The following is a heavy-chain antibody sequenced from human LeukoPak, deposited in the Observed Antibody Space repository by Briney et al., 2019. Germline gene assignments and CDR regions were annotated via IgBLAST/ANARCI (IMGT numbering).Heavy chain of an antibody. CDR3: ARGGGLDY. V-gene: IGHV3-21*01. D-gene: IGHD3-10*01. CDR1: GFTFSSYT. J-gene: IGHJ4*02. Sequence: SGGSLRLSCAASGFTFSSYTMNWVRQAPGKGLEWVSSIYSSSSYIYYADSVKGRFTISRDNAKNSLYLQMNSLRVEDTAVYYCARGGGLDYWGQGTLVTVSS. CDR2: IYSSSSYI.